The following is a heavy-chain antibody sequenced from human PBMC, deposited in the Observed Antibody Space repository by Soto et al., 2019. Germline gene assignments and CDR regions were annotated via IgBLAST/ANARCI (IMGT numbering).Heavy chain of an antibody. CDR1: GFTFDDYA. V-gene: IGHV3-9*01. D-gene: IGHD3-10*01. CDR3: AKDMFRYYYGSGSYYRHGMDV. Sequence: GGSLRLSCAASGFTFDDYAMHWVRQAPGKGLEWVSGISWNSGSIGYADSVKGRFTISRDNAKNSLYLQMNSLRAEDTALYYCAKDMFRYYYGSGSYYRHGMDVWGQGTTVTVSS. CDR2: ISWNSGSI. J-gene: IGHJ6*02.